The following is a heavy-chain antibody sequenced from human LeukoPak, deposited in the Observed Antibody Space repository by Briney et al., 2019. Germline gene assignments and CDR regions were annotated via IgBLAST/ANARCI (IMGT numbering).Heavy chain of an antibody. CDR3: ARERGRSYGSVPYYYYSMDV. CDR2: IYYSGRT. CDR1: GGSISSYY. Sequence: PSETLSLTCTVSGGSISSYYWTWIRQPPGKGLEWIGYIYYSGRTNYNPSLKSRVTISVDTSKNQFSLKLSSVTAADTAVYYCARERGRSYGSVPYYYYSMDVWGKGTTVTVSS. D-gene: IGHD5-18*01. J-gene: IGHJ6*03. V-gene: IGHV4-59*01.